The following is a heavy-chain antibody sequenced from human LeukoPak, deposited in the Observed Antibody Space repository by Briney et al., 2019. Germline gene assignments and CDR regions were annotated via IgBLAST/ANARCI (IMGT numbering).Heavy chain of an antibody. V-gene: IGHV3-23*01. CDR1: GSTFSSYA. CDR3: AKDSRLVLMAL. CDR2: ISGSGGST. J-gene: IGHJ4*02. D-gene: IGHD2-8*01. Sequence: PGGSLRLSCAASGSTFSSYAMSWVRQAPGKGLGWVSAISGSGGSTYYADSVKGRFTISRDNSKNTLYLQMNSLRAEDTAVYYCAKDSRLVLMALWGQGTLVTVSS.